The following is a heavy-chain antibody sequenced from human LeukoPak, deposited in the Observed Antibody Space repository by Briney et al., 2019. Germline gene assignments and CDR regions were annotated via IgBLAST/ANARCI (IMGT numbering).Heavy chain of an antibody. Sequence: GGSLRLSCAASGFTFSGYWMSWVRQAPGKGLEWVSYISSSGSTIYYADSVKGRFTISRDNAKNSLYLQMNSLRAEDTAVYYCARGSSGWNSGMDVWGQGTTVTVSS. CDR2: ISSSGSTI. CDR3: ARGSSGWNSGMDV. V-gene: IGHV3-11*01. J-gene: IGHJ6*02. D-gene: IGHD6-19*01. CDR1: GFTFSGYW.